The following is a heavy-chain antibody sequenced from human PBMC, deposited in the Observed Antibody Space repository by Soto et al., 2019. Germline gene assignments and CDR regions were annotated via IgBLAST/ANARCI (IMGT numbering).Heavy chain of an antibody. J-gene: IGHJ5*02. D-gene: IGHD4-17*01. CDR2: TDYSGST. CDR1: GGSISSGDYY. CDR3: ARAIAVTTPWFDP. Sequence: SETLSLTCAVSGGSISSGDYYWSWIRQQPGKDLKWIGFTDYSGSTYYNPSLRSRVTISVDTSKNQSSLSLNSVTAADSAVYYCARAIAVTTPWFDPWGQGTLVTVSS. V-gene: IGHV4-31*02.